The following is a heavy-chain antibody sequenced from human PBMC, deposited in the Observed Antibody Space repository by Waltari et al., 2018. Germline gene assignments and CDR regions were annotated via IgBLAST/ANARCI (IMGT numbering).Heavy chain of an antibody. D-gene: IGHD4-17*01. CDR3: ARDQNTVTTSRESYYYYYYMDV. J-gene: IGHJ6*03. CDR1: GGTFSSYA. CDR2: ISPILGIP. Sequence: QVQLVQSGAEVKKPGSSVKVSCKASGGTFSSYAISWVRQAPGQGLEWIGGISPILGIPNYAQKFQGRVTITADESTSTAYMELSSLRSEDTAVYYCARDQNTVTTSRESYYYYYYMDVWGKGTTVTVSS. V-gene: IGHV1-69*04.